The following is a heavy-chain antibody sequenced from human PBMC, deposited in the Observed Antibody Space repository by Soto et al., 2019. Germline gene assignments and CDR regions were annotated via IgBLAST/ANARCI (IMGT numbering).Heavy chain of an antibody. CDR2: IGESGTPT. CDR3: ARYIPGVRYYGMDV. Sequence: PGGSLRLSCAASGFIFSSYAMKWVRQAPGKGLEWVSLIGESGTPTYYADSVKGRFTISRDNSGNTLFLEMYSLRAEDTAVYYCARYIPGVRYYGMDVWGQGTTVTGSS. J-gene: IGHJ6*02. D-gene: IGHD2-2*01. V-gene: IGHV3-23*01. CDR1: GFIFSSYA.